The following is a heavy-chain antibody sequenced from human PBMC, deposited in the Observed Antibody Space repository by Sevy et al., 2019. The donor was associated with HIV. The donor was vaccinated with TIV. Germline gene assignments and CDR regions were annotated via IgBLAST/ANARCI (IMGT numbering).Heavy chain of an antibody. V-gene: IGHV3-48*03. Sequence: GGSLRLSCAASGFDFRSYEMSWVRQAPGKGLQWVSYIDTTGTPIYADSVKGRLTISRDNSRNSLFLQMYGLRPDDTAVYYCVRHRVRCGLYGVTFPRASDLWGQGTLVTVSS. D-gene: IGHD6-19*01. CDR3: VRHRVRCGLYGVTFPRASDL. CDR1: GFDFRSYE. CDR2: IDTTGTPI. J-gene: IGHJ5*02.